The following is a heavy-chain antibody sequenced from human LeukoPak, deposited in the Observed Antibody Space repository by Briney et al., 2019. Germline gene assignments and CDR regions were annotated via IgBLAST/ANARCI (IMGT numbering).Heavy chain of an antibody. V-gene: IGHV4-59*01. CDR2: IYYSGST. CDR1: GGSMSSYY. Sequence: PSETLSLTCTVYGGSMSSYYWSWIRQSPGKGLEWIGYIYYSGSTNYNPSLKSRVTISVDTSKNQFSLKLSSVTAVDTAVYYCARGPVGGATYYDGDAFDIWGQGTMVTVSS. CDR3: ARGPVGGATYYDGDAFDI. J-gene: IGHJ3*02. D-gene: IGHD1-26*01.